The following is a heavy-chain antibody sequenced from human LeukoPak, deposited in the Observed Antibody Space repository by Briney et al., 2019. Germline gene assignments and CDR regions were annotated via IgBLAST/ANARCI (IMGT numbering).Heavy chain of an antibody. CDR1: GFTFSDYY. J-gene: IGHJ4*02. D-gene: IGHD1-26*01. CDR2: ISSSGSTI. Sequence: GGSLRLSCAASGFTFSDYYMSWIRQAPGKGLEWVSYISSSGSTIYYADSVKGRFTISRDNAKNSLYLQMNSLRAEDTAVYYCAKDTGGGLWSADPTDDYWGQGTLVTVSS. CDR3: AKDTGGGLWSADPTDDY. V-gene: IGHV3-11*01.